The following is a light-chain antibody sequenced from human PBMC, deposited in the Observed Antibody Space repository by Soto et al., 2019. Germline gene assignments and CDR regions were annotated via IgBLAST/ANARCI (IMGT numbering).Light chain of an antibody. Sequence: EIVLTQSPGTLSLSPGEGATLSFRASQTVTVNSLAWYQQTPGQTPRLLIYAASTRATGIPDRFNGSGSGTTFVLTISRLEPEDFAMYYCQQYCDSPFTFGPGTKVDI. CDR1: QTVTVNS. J-gene: IGKJ3*01. CDR2: AAS. CDR3: QQYCDSPFT. V-gene: IGKV3-20*01.